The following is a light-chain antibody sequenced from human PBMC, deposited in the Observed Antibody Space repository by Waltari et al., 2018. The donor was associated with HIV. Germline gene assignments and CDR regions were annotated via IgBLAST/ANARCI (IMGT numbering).Light chain of an antibody. CDR3: SSYTTSSTWV. J-gene: IGLJ3*02. CDR2: EVT. V-gene: IGLV2-18*02. Sequence: QSALTQPPSVSGSLGQSVTISCTGTSSDLRAYNRLSWYQQSPGTAPKLRIYEVTHRPSGVPVRFSGSKSGNTASLTISGLQADDEADYYCSSYTTSSTWVFGGGTKLTVL. CDR1: SSDLRAYNR.